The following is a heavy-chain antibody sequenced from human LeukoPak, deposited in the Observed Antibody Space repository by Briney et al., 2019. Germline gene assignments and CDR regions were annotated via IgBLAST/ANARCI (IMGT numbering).Heavy chain of an antibody. J-gene: IGHJ5*02. CDR3: ARQAYDILTGLPNWFDP. CDR1: GGSFSGYY. Sequence: SETLSLTCAVYGGSFSGYYWSWIRQPPGKGLEWIGEINHSGSTNYNPSLKSRVTISVDTSKNQFSLKLSSVTAADTAVYYCARQAYDILTGLPNWFDPWGQGTLVTVSS. V-gene: IGHV4-34*01. CDR2: INHSGST. D-gene: IGHD3-9*01.